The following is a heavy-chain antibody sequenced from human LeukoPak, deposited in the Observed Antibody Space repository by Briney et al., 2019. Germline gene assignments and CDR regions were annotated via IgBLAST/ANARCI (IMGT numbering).Heavy chain of an antibody. CDR3: ARGGKCSYGCDY. V-gene: IGHV4-34*01. J-gene: IGHJ4*02. CDR2: INHSGST. D-gene: IGHD5-18*01. CDR1: GGSFSGYY. Sequence: PSETLSLTCAVYGGSFSGYYWSWIRQPPGKGLEWIGEINHSGSTNYNPSLKSRVTISVDTSKNQFSLKLSSVTAADTAVYYCARGGKCSYGCDYWGQGTLVTVSS.